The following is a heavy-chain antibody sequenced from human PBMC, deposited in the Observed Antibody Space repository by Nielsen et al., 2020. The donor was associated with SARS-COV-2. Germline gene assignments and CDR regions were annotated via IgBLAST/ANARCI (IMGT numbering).Heavy chain of an antibody. Sequence: GESLKISCAASKFTFNSFAMSWGRQAPGKGLEWVGFIKSRRYGGTTEYAAAVKGRFTISRDDSKSIAYLQMNSLKTEDTAVYYCTRGPRRVVGATIDYWGQGTLVTVSS. CDR1: KFTFNSFA. CDR2: IKSRRYGGTT. J-gene: IGHJ4*02. D-gene: IGHD1-26*01. V-gene: IGHV3-49*04. CDR3: TRGPRRVVGATIDY.